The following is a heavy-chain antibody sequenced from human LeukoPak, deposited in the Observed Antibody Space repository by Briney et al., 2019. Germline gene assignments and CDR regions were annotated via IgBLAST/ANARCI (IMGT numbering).Heavy chain of an antibody. V-gene: IGHV3-30*18. J-gene: IGHJ4*02. CDR2: ISYVGSNK. CDR1: GLTFSSYG. CDR3: AKDQGWDSSGCYFDY. D-gene: IGHD6-19*01. Sequence: GRSLRLFCAASGLTFSSYGMHWVRQAPSKGLEWVAVISYVGSNKYYADSVKGRFTICRDNSKNTLYLQMNSLRAEATAEYYCAKDQGWDSSGCYFDYWGQGTLVTVSS.